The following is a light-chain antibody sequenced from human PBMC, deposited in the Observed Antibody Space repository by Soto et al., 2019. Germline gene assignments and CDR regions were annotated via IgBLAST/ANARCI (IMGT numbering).Light chain of an antibody. CDR1: QSVSSN. Sequence: EIVVTQSPSTLSVSPGERATLSCRSSQSVSSNLAWYQQKPGQAPRLLIYGASTRATGIPARFSGSGSGTEFTLTISSLQSEDFAVYYCQQYNNWPPITFGQGTRLEIK. J-gene: IGKJ5*01. CDR2: GAS. V-gene: IGKV3-15*01. CDR3: QQYNNWPPIT.